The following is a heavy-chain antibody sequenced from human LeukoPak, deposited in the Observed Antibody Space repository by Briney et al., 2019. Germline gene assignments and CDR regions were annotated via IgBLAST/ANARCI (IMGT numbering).Heavy chain of an antibody. Sequence: GRSLRLSCAAAGLTLSSSGTHWVRQAPGEGLGWEAIIWDDESIKYYADSVQGRFTNSRDNSRKTVYLQMNSLRAEDTAVYYCARDRGTTSSSGWYFDPWGRGTLVTVS. D-gene: IGHD6-6*01. V-gene: IGHV3-33*01. CDR2: IWDDESIK. CDR1: GLTLSSSG. J-gene: IGHJ2*01. CDR3: ARDRGTTSSSGWYFDP.